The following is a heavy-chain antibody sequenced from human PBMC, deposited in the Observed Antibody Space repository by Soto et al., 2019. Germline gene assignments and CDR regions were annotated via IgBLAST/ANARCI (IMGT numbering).Heavy chain of an antibody. CDR3: ARTAPVVRGVTNWFDP. Sequence: PGESLKISCKGSGYSFTSYWIGWVRQMPGKGLEWMGIIYPGDSDTRYSPSFQGQVTISADKSISTAYLQWSSLKASDTAMYYCARTAPVVRGVTNWFDPWGQGTLVTVSS. D-gene: IGHD3-10*01. CDR1: GYSFTSYW. J-gene: IGHJ5*02. V-gene: IGHV5-51*01. CDR2: IYPGDSDT.